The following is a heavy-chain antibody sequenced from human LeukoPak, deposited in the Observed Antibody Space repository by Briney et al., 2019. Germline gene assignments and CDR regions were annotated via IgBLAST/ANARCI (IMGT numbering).Heavy chain of an antibody. Sequence: ASVKVSCKASGYTFTSYYMHWVRQAPGQGLEWMGIINPSGGSTSYAQKFQGRVTMTRDTSTSTVYMELSSLRSEDTAVYYCASEQQLVDDAFDIWGQGTMVTVSS. CDR3: ASEQQLVDDAFDI. D-gene: IGHD6-13*01. V-gene: IGHV1-46*01. J-gene: IGHJ3*02. CDR1: GYTFTSYY. CDR2: INPSGGST.